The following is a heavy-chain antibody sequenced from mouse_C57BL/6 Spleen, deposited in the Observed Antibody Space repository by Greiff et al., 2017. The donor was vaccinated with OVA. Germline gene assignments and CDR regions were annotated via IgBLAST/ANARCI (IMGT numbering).Heavy chain of an antibody. J-gene: IGHJ4*01. V-gene: IGHV1-52*01. CDR3: ARMITTVVAYYAMDY. D-gene: IGHD1-1*01. CDR2: IDPSDSET. Sequence: VQLQQPGAELVRPGSSVKLSCKASGYTFTSYWMQWVKQRPIQGLEWIGNIDPSDSETHYNQKFKDKATLTVDKSSSTAYMQLSSLTSEDSAVYYCARMITTVVAYYAMDYWGQGTSVTVSS. CDR1: GYTFTSYW.